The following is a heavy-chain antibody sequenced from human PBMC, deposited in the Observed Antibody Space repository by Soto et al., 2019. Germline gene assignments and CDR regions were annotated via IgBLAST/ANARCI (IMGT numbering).Heavy chain of an antibody. J-gene: IGHJ4*02. D-gene: IGHD1-26*01. CDR2: ISWNSATI. Sequence: EVQLVESGGGLEQPGRSLRLSCATSGFTFDDYAMHWVRQAPGKGLEWVSSISWNSATIAYADSVKGRFTISRDNAKNSLYLQMNNLRTEDTALYYFAKDMVGATIWSAGSNFASGGQGTLVTVSS. CDR1: GFTFDDYA. V-gene: IGHV3-9*01. CDR3: AKDMVGATIWSAGSNFAS.